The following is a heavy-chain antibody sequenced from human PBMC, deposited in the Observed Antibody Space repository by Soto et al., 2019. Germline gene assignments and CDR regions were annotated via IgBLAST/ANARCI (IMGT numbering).Heavy chain of an antibody. V-gene: IGHV3-30*18. Sequence: VQLVESGGGLVQPGGSLRLSCAASGFTFSNHGMQWVRQAPGKGLEWVAVISYDGNVKYYTDYVKGRFTISRDNSQSTLFLQMDSLRPEDAAVYYCAKDLKVSGGFHGSLNYYYGMDVGGQGTTVTVSS. J-gene: IGHJ6*02. CDR2: ISYDGNVK. CDR3: AKDLKVSGGFHGSLNYYYGMDV. D-gene: IGHD3-10*01. CDR1: GFTFSNHG.